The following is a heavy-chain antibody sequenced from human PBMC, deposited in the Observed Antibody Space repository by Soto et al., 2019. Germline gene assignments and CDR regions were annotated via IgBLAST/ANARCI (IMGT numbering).Heavy chain of an antibody. CDR2: ISGSGGST. Sequence: QPGGSLRLSCAASGFSFSSYAMSWVRQAPGKGLEWVSAISGSGGSTYYADSVKGRFTISRDNSKNTLYLQMNSLRAEDTAVYYCAKGVVPAAIVPVLDIDYWGQGTLVTVSS. CDR3: AKGVVPAAIVPVLDIDY. V-gene: IGHV3-23*01. D-gene: IGHD2-2*01. J-gene: IGHJ4*02. CDR1: GFSFSSYA.